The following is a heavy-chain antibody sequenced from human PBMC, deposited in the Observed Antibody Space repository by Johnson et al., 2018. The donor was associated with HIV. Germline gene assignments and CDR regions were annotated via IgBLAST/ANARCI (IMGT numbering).Heavy chain of an antibody. CDR2: INSDGSST. CDR1: GFTFSSYW. D-gene: IGHD3-22*01. V-gene: IGHV3-74*02. J-gene: IGHJ3*02. Sequence: VQLVESGGGFVQPGGSLRLSCAASGFTFSSYWMHWVRQAPGKGLVWVSRINSDGSSTSYADSVKGRFTISRDNAKNSLYLQMNSLRAEDTALYYCASGADYYDSSGYYPLDAFDIWGQGTMVTVSS. CDR3: ASGADYYDSSGYYPLDAFDI.